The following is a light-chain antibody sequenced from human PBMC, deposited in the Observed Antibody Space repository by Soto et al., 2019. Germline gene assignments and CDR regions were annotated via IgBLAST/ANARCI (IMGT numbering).Light chain of an antibody. CDR3: HQYNNWPPGT. J-gene: IGKJ1*01. Sequence: EIVLTQSPATLSLSPGERATLSCRASQSVGSNLAWYQQQPGQAPRLLIYHASTRAAGGPARFSGSGSGTEFTLTISSLQSEDFAVYYCHQYNNWPPGTFGQGTKVEIK. CDR1: QSVGSN. V-gene: IGKV3-15*01. CDR2: HAS.